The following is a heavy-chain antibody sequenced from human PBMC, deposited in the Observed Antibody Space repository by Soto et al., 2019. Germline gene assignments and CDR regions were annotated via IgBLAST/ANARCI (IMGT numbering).Heavy chain of an antibody. D-gene: IGHD2-21*02. Sequence: EVQLLESGGGLVQPGGSLRLSCAASGFTFTSFAMAWVRQAPGKGLEWVSGISATGGSTHYADSVKGRFTISRDNSRNTVYLQMNSLRAEDTVVYYCAKGGAYCGGDCTRAYWGQGTLVTVSS. V-gene: IGHV3-23*01. CDR1: GFTFTSFA. J-gene: IGHJ4*02. CDR2: ISATGGST. CDR3: AKGGAYCGGDCTRAY.